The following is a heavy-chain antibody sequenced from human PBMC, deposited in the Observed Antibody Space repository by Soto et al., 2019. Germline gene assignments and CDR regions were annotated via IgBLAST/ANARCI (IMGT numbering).Heavy chain of an antibody. CDR1: GGSISSSSYY. J-gene: IGHJ6*02. Sequence: PSETLSLTCTVSGGSISSSSYYWGWIRQPPGKGLEWIGEINHSGSTNYNPSLKSRVTISVDTSKNQFSLKLSSVTAADTAVYYCARHVLLWFGECGMAVWGQGTTVTVSS. D-gene: IGHD3-10*01. V-gene: IGHV4-39*01. CDR3: ARHVLLWFGECGMAV. CDR2: INHSGST.